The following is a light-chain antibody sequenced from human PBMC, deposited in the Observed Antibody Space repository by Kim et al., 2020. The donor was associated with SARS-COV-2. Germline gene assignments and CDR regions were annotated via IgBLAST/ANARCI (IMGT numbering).Light chain of an antibody. CDR1: SRDVGGYNY. J-gene: IGLJ3*02. CDR2: EVS. CDR3: SSYAGSNTWL. Sequence: GQSVTISCTGTSRDVGGYNYVSWFKQYPGKAPKRMIYEVSARPSGVPDRFSGSKSGNTDFLTVSGLQAEDEADYYCSSYAGSNTWLFGGGTQLTVL. V-gene: IGLV2-8*01.